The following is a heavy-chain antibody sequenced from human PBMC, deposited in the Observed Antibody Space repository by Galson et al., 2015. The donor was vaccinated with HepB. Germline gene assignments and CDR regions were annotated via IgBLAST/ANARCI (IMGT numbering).Heavy chain of an antibody. J-gene: IGHJ3*01. V-gene: IGHV3-21*01. CDR1: GFTFSNYN. CDR2: ISSRSTYI. D-gene: IGHD1-26*01. CDR3: ARWSPSGASDDALDV. Sequence: SLRLSCAASGFTFSNYNFNWVRQTPGKGPEWVASISSRSTYIYYADSIKGRFTISRDNSKNSLFLQMDSLTAEDTAFYYCARWSPSGASDDALDVWGQGTTVTVSS.